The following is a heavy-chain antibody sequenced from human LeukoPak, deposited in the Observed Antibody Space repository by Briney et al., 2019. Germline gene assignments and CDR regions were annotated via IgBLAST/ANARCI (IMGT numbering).Heavy chain of an antibody. CDR2: IHYSGST. J-gene: IGHJ6*02. Sequence: SETLSLTCTVSGGSISSYYWSWIWQPPGKGLEWIGYIHYSGSTNYNPSLKSRVTISVDTSKNQFSLKLSSVTAADTAVYYCAREGYYYGMDVWGQGTTVTVSS. CDR3: AREGYYYGMDV. CDR1: GGSISSYY. V-gene: IGHV4-59*01.